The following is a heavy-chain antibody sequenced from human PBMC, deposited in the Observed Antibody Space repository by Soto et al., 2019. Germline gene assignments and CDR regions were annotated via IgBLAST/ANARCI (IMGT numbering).Heavy chain of an antibody. Sequence: PWGSLRLSCAASGFTFVNYWITFFRQSPFKWLEWVANINQDGSEKYYVDSVMGRFTISRDNAKSSLYLQMQSLRAEDTAVYYCARDCSSTTCYLGYGLDGWGQGTTVTVSS. D-gene: IGHD2-2*01. CDR2: INQDGSEK. CDR3: ARDCSSTTCYLGYGLDG. J-gene: IGHJ6*02. V-gene: IGHV3-7*01. CDR1: GFTFVNYW.